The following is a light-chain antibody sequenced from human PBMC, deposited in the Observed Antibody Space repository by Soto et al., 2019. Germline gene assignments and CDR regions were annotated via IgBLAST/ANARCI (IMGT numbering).Light chain of an antibody. CDR2: AAS. Sequence: EIVMTQSPATLSVSPGERATLSCRASQSVSSNLAWYQQKPGQAPRLLIYAASTRATGVPDRFGGSGSGTEFTLTVSGLQSEDSAVYYCQQYNDWPPLTFGGGTKVEIK. CDR1: QSVSSN. J-gene: IGKJ4*01. V-gene: IGKV3-15*01. CDR3: QQYNDWPPLT.